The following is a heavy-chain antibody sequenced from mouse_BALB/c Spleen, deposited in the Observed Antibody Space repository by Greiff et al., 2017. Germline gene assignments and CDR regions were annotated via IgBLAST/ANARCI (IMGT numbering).Heavy chain of an antibody. CDR3: ARRDSGYVSYYAMDY. Sequence: VQLQQSGAELAKPGASVKLSCKASGYTFTSYWMHWVKQRPGQGLEWIGYINPSTGYTEYNQKFKDKATLTAEKSSSTAYMQLSSLTSEDSAVYYCARRDSGYVSYYAMDYWGQGTSVTVSS. CDR1: GYTFTSYW. V-gene: IGHV1-7*01. J-gene: IGHJ4*01. D-gene: IGHD3-1*01. CDR2: INPSTGYT.